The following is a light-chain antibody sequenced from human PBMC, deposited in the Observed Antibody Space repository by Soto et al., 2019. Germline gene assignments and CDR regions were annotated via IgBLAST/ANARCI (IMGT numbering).Light chain of an antibody. Sequence: QSALTQPASVSGSPGQSITISCTGTSSDVGGYNYVSWYRQHPGKAPKLMIYEVSNRPSGFSNRFSGSKSGNTASLTISGLRAEDEADYYCGSYTSSSTLYVFGTGTKLTVL. CDR2: EVS. CDR1: SSDVGGYNY. J-gene: IGLJ1*01. CDR3: GSYTSSSTLYV. V-gene: IGLV2-14*01.